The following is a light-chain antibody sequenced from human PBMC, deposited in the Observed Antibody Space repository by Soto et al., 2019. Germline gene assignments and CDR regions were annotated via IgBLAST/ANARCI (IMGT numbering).Light chain of an antibody. CDR3: SSYTTSNTRQIV. J-gene: IGLJ1*01. CDR2: DVS. V-gene: IGLV2-14*03. CDR1: SSDVGGYNY. Sequence: QSVLTQPASVSGSPGQSITISCTGASSDVGGYNYVSWYQHHPGKAPKLIIHDVSNRPSGVPIRFSASKSDNTASLTISGLQPADEADYHCSSYTTSNTRQIVFGTGTKVTVL.